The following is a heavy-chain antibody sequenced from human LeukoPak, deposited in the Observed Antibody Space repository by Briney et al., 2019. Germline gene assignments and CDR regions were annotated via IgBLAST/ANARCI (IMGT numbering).Heavy chain of an antibody. CDR1: GFTFSRFW. CDR3: ARDEKDGSLWY. J-gene: IGHJ4*02. V-gene: IGHV3-7*01. CDR2: IREDGTEK. D-gene: IGHD3-10*01. Sequence: PGGSLRLSCATSGFTFSRFWMSWVRQAPGKGLEWVANIREDGTEKKYVDSVKGRFTISRDNAKNSLSLQMNSLRAEDTAVYYCARDEKDGSLWYWGQGTLVTVSS.